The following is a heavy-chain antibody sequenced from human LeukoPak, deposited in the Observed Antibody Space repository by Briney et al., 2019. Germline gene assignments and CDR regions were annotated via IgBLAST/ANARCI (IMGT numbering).Heavy chain of an antibody. V-gene: IGHV3-33*01. CDR2: IWYDGSNK. CDR1: GFTFSSYG. J-gene: IGHJ6*02. CDR3: ARETTAYYYGMDV. D-gene: IGHD4-17*01. Sequence: PGGSLRLSCAASGFTFSSYGMHWVRQAPGKGLEWVAVIWYDGSNKYYADSVKGRFTISRDNSKNTLYLQMNSLRDEDTAVYYCARETTAYYYGMDVWGQGTTVTVSS.